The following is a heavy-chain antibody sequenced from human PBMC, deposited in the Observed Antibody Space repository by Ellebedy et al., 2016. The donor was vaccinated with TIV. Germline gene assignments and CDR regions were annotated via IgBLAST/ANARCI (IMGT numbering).Heavy chain of an antibody. D-gene: IGHD2-2*01. CDR2: FDPDDEAGGT. CDR1: GYTLTEFS. V-gene: IGHV1-24*01. Sequence: AASVKVSCKVSGYTLTEFSMHWVRQAPGKGLEWIGGFDPDDEAGGTIYAPDFQGRVTVTEDTSTGIIYMQLSSLRPEDTAVYYCARYCNSTTCSNWFDPWGQGTLVTVSS. CDR3: ARYCNSTTCSNWFDP. J-gene: IGHJ5*02.